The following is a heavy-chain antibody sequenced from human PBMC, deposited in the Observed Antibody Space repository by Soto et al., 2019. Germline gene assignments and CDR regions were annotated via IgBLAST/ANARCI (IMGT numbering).Heavy chain of an antibody. CDR3: ARDPRQLELLDGLDY. V-gene: IGHV3-48*02. D-gene: IGHD1-7*01. J-gene: IGHJ4*02. CDR2: ISSSSSTI. CDR1: GFTFSSYS. Sequence: GGSLRLSCAASGFTFSSYSMNWVRQAPGKGLEWVSYISSSSSTIYYADSVKGRFTISRDNAKNSLYLQMNSLRDEDTAVYYCARDPRQLELLDGLDYWGQGTLVTVSS.